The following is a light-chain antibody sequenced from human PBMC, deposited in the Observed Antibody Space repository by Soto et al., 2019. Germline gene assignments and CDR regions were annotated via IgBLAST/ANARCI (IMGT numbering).Light chain of an antibody. J-gene: IGKJ2*01. V-gene: IGKV3-20*01. CDR3: QQYSSSPRT. Sequence: EIVLTQSPGTLSLSPGERATLSCRASQSVSSSYLAWYQQKPGQAPRLLIYGASSRATGIPDMFSGSGSGTDFTLTISRLQPEDVAVYYFQQYSSSPRTFGHGTKREIK. CDR1: QSVSSSY. CDR2: GAS.